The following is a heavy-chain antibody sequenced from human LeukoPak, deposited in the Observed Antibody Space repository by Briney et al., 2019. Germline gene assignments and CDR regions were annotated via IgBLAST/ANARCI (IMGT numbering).Heavy chain of an antibody. Sequence: SVKVSCKASGYTFTSYGISWVRQAPGQGLEWMGGIIPIFGTANYAQKFQGRVTITTDESTSTAYMELSSLRSEDTTVYYCARLTHAVAEDYWGQGTLVTVSS. CDR1: GYTFTSYG. CDR3: ARLTHAVAEDY. J-gene: IGHJ4*02. V-gene: IGHV1-69*05. CDR2: IIPIFGTA. D-gene: IGHD6-19*01.